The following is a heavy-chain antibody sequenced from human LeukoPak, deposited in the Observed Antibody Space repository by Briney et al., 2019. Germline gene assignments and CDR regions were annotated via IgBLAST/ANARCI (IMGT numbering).Heavy chain of an antibody. CDR2: ISSSSSYI. D-gene: IGHD2-2*01. J-gene: IGHJ4*02. V-gene: IGHV3-21*01. CDR3: AGIRALGYCSSTSCYHFDY. CDR1: GFTFSSYS. Sequence: PGGSLRLSCAASGFTFSSYSMNWVRQAPGKGLEWVSSISSSSSYIYYADSVKGRFTISRDNAKNSLYLQMNSLRAEDTAVYHCAGIRALGYCSSTSCYHFDYWGQGTLVTVSS.